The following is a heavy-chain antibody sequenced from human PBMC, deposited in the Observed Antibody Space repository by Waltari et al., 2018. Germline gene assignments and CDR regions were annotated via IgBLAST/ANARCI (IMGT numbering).Heavy chain of an antibody. J-gene: IGHJ4*02. V-gene: IGHV3-7*01. D-gene: IGHD1-7*01. CDR2: IKGDGGEK. Sequence: EVQLVESGGGLVQPGGSMRLCCAAYGFPVSIYWMSWVRQAPGKGLEWLAQIKGDGGEKYYVDSMKGRFTISRDNAKNSLYLQMNSLRAGDTAVYYCARDDTGTTFTYWGQGTLVTVAS. CDR1: GFPVSIYW. CDR3: ARDDTGTTFTY.